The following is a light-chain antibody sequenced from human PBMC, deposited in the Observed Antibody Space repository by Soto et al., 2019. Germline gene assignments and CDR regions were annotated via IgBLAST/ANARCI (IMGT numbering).Light chain of an antibody. V-gene: IGKV2-28*01. CDR2: LGS. CDR3: MQGLQTPYT. Sequence: DVVMSQSPLSLPVTPGETASISCRSSQSLLHSNGNTYLDWYLQKPGQSPQLLIYLGSNRASGVPDRISGSGSDNYSTLMISRVEAEDFGVYYCMQGLQTPYTFGQGTKLEV. J-gene: IGKJ2*01. CDR1: QSLLHSNGNTY.